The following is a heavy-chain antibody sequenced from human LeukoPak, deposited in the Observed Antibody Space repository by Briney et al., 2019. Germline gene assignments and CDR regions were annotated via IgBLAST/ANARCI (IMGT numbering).Heavy chain of an antibody. J-gene: IGHJ4*02. CDR1: GFTFSGSA. CDR2: IRSKANSYAT. CDR3: TREYDYVWGSYRDFDY. V-gene: IGHV3-73*01. Sequence: PGGSLKLSCTASGFTFSGSAMHWVRQASGKGLEWVGRIRSKANSYATAYAASVKGRFTISRDDSKNTAYLQMNSLKTEDTAVYYCTREYDYVWGSYRDFDYWGQGTLVTVSS. D-gene: IGHD3-16*02.